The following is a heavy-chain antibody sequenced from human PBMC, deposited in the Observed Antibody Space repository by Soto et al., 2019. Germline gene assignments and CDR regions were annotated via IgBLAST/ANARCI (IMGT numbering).Heavy chain of an antibody. D-gene: IGHD6-19*01. V-gene: IGHV4-61*08. CDR2: IYYSGGT. CDR1: GAALSSGGYF. J-gene: IGHJ5*02. Sequence: PSETLSRTXTVSGAALSSGGYFYTWVRQPPGKGLEWLGYIYYSGGTNYNPSLKSRVTISLDKSKSQFSLRLISVTAADTAVYYCTREQSDDNYFDPWGQGTLVTVSS. CDR3: TREQSDDNYFDP.